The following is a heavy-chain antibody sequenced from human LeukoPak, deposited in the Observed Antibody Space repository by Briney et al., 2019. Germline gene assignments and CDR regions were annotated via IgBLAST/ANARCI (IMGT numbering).Heavy chain of an antibody. V-gene: IGHV1-69*05. CDR1: GGTFSSYA. D-gene: IGHD3-22*01. Sequence: GASVKVSCKASGGTFSSYAISWVRQAPGQGLAWMGGIIPIFGTANYAQKFQGRVTITTDESTSTAYMELSSLRSEDTAVYYCARERHRKGSGYLLDYWGQGTLVTVSS. CDR3: ARERHRKGSGYLLDY. CDR2: IIPIFGTA. J-gene: IGHJ4*02.